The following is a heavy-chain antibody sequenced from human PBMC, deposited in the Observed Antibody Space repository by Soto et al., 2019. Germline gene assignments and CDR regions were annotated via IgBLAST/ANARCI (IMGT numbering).Heavy chain of an antibody. D-gene: IGHD3-3*01. V-gene: IGHV3-48*02. J-gene: IGHJ4*02. CDR1: GFSFSNYN. CDR3: ARDFGHEYYLDY. Sequence: PGGSLRLSCVASGFSFSNYNMNWVRQAPGKGQAWVSYITDSIDTVHYADSVRSRFTIYRDNAESSLYLQMNSLRDEDTAVYFCARDFGHEYYLDYWGRGTLVTVSS. CDR2: ITDSIDTV.